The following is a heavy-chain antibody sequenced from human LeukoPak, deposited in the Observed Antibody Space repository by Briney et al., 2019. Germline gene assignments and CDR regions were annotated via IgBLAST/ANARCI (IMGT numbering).Heavy chain of an antibody. CDR1: GGSMSSYY. J-gene: IGHJ4*02. Sequence: SETLSLTGTVSGGSMSSYYWGWIRQPRGKGLEWIGYIYYSGSTNYNPSLMSRVTISVDTSKNQFSLKVSSVTAADTAVYYCARTPGYSGGLDYWGQGTLVTVSS. CDR2: IYYSGST. CDR3: ARTPGYSGGLDY. D-gene: IGHD6-19*01. V-gene: IGHV4-59*01.